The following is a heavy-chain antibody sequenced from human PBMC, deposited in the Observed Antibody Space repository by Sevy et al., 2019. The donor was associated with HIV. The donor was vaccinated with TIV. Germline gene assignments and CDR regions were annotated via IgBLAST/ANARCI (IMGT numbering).Heavy chain of an antibody. J-gene: IGHJ6*02. CDR1: GFTFSNYW. D-gene: IGHD5-18*01. V-gene: IGHV3-7*01. CDR3: ARGGPLVDAALIHWGMDV. Sequence: GGSLRLSCAASGFTFSNYWMNWVRQAPGKGLEWVANIKQGGNEKYYVDSVKGRFTLSRDNAKNSVSLQMNSLRAEDTAVYYCARGGPLVDAALIHWGMDVWGQGTTVTVSS. CDR2: IKQGGNEK.